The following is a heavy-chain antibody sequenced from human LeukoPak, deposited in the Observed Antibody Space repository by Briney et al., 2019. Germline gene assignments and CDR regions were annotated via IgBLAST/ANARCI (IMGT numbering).Heavy chain of an antibody. CDR3: ASGYCSSTSCFDY. V-gene: IGHV4-30-2*01. D-gene: IGHD2-2*01. Sequence: SETLSLTCAVSGGSISSGGYSWSWIRQPPGKGLEWIGYIYHSGSTYYNPSLKSRVTISVDRSKNQFSLKLSSVTAADTAVYYCASGYCSSTSCFDYWGQGTLVTVSS. J-gene: IGHJ4*02. CDR2: IYHSGST. CDR1: GGSISSGGYS.